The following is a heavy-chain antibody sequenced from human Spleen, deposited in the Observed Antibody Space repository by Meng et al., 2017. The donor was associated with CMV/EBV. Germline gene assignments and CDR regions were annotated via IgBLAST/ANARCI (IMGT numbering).Heavy chain of an antibody. Sequence: LSCASSGFTVRSTYMSWVRQAPGKGLEWLSVIYISGNPYYADSVKGRFTISRDNSKNTVYLQMNSLRAEDTAVYYCARGGPASQPFEYWGQGTLVTVSS. CDR1: GFTVRSTY. D-gene: IGHD6-6*01. CDR3: ARGGPASQPFEY. V-gene: IGHV3-53*01. CDR2: IYISGNP. J-gene: IGHJ4*02.